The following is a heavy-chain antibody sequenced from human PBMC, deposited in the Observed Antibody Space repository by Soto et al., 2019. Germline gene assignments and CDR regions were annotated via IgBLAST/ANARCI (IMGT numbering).Heavy chain of an antibody. J-gene: IGHJ6*02. CDR2: ISSSGSTI. Sequence: EVQLVESGGGLVQPGGSLRLSCAASGFTFSSYEMNWVRQAPGKGLEWVSDISSSGSTIYYADSVKGRFTISRDNAKNSLYLQMTSLRAEDMAVYYCARDQAGGYCSGGSCYSGYYGMDVWGQGTTVTVSS. CDR3: ARDQAGGYCSGGSCYSGYYGMDV. V-gene: IGHV3-48*03. CDR1: GFTFSSYE. D-gene: IGHD2-15*01.